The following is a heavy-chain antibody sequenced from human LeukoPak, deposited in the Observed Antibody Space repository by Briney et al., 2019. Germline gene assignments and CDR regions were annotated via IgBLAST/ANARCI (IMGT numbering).Heavy chain of an antibody. Sequence: GGSLRLSCAASGFTFSNYAMHWVRQAPGKGLEYVSAISSNGGSTYYANSVKGRFTISRDNSKNTLYLQIGSLRAEDMAVYYCAREGEVPAAFDYWSQGTLVTVSS. V-gene: IGHV3-64*01. CDR3: AREGEVPAAFDY. CDR1: GFTFSNYA. J-gene: IGHJ4*02. D-gene: IGHD2-2*01. CDR2: ISSNGGST.